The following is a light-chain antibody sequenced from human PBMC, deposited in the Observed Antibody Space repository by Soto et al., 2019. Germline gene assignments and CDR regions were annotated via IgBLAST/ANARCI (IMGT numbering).Light chain of an antibody. CDR1: QSVSNN. Sequence: EIVMTQSPATLSVSPGERATLSCRASQSVSNNYLAWYQQKPGQVPRLLIYGASTRATGVPGRFSGSGSGTEFALTINSLQSEDFAVYYCQQFSSYPLTFGGGTKVDIK. V-gene: IGKV3-15*01. CDR3: QQFSSYPLT. CDR2: GAS. J-gene: IGKJ4*01.